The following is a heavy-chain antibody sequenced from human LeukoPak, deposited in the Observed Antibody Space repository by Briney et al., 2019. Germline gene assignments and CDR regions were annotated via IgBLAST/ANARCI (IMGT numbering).Heavy chain of an antibody. V-gene: IGHV4-61*01. Sequence: SQTLSLTCTVSGGSFSSGLYYWTWIRQPPGKGLEWIGNIYYSGSTNYNPSLKSRVTISVDTSKNQFSLKLSSVTAADTAVYYCTRGSIAYYYMDVWGKGATVTISS. CDR3: TRGSIAYYYMDV. CDR1: GGSFSSGLYY. J-gene: IGHJ6*03. D-gene: IGHD3-22*01. CDR2: IYYSGST.